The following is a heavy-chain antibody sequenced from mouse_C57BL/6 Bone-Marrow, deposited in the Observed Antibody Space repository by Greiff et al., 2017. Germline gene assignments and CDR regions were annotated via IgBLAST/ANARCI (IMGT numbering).Heavy chain of an antibody. Sequence: EVQLQQSGPELVKPGASVKIPCKASGYTFTDYNMDWVKQSHGKSLEWIGDINPNNGGTIYNQKFKGKATLTVDKSSSTACMELRSLTSEDTAVYYCATYYYGSYYYAMDYWGQGTSVTVSS. V-gene: IGHV1-18*01. CDR1: GYTFTDYN. CDR2: INPNNGGT. J-gene: IGHJ4*01. CDR3: ATYYYGSYYYAMDY. D-gene: IGHD1-1*01.